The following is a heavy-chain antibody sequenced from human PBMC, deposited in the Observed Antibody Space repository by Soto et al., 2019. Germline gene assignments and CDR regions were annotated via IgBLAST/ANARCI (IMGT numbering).Heavy chain of an antibody. CDR1: GGSISSGGYY. J-gene: IGHJ4*02. D-gene: IGHD4-17*01. Sequence: SETLSLTCTVSGGSISSGGYYWSWIRQHPGKGLEWIGYIYYSGSTYYNPSLKSRVTISVDTSKNQFSLKLSSVTAADTAMYYCARGYYGEGFDYWGQGTLVTVSS. V-gene: IGHV4-31*03. CDR2: IYYSGST. CDR3: ARGYYGEGFDY.